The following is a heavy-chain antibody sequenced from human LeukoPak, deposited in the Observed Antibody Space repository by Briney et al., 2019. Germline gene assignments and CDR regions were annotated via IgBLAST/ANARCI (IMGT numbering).Heavy chain of an antibody. CDR2: IRYDGSNK. J-gene: IGHJ4*02. CDR1: GFSFSSYG. Sequence: GGSLRLSCAASGFSFSSYGMHWVRLAPGKGLEWVAFIRYDGSNKYYADSVKGRFTISRDNSKNTLYLQMNSLRAEDTAVYYCAKGGQLPKDYWGQGTLVTVSS. D-gene: IGHD2-2*01. V-gene: IGHV3-30*02. CDR3: AKGGQLPKDY.